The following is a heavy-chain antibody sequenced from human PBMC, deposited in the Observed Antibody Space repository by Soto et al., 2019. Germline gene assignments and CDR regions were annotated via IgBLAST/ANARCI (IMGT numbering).Heavy chain of an antibody. CDR2: ISSSNSPI. CDR3: ARDWSFYRNIAGRSYYYYYMDV. V-gene: IGHV3-48*01. CDR1: GFTFSSYS. D-gene: IGHD6-6*01. J-gene: IGHJ6*03. Sequence: GGSLRLSCAASGFTFSSYSMNWVRQAPGKGLQWVSYISSSNSPIYYVDSVKGRFTISRDKAKNSLYLQRNSLRAEDTAVYYCARDWSFYRNIAGRSYYYYYMDVWGKGTTVTVS.